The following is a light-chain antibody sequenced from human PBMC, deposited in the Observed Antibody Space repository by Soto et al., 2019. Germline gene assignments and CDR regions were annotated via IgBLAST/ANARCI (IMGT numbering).Light chain of an antibody. CDR1: QSIGSN. CDR3: QQYNDWPPWT. V-gene: IGKV3-15*01. J-gene: IGKJ1*01. Sequence: IVMTPSPEPMSVSPGERATLSCRASQSIGSNLAWYQQKPGQAPRLLIYGASTRATGIPARFSGSGSGTEFTLSISSLQSEDFAVYSCQQYNDWPPWTFGQGTNVDIK. CDR2: GAS.